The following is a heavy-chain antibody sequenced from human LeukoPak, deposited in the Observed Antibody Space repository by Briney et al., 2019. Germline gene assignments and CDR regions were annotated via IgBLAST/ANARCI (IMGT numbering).Heavy chain of an antibody. V-gene: IGHV3-21*01. J-gene: IGHJ6*03. CDR1: GFTFSSYS. Sequence: GGSLRLSCAASGFTFSSYSMNWVRQAPGKGLEWVSSISSSSYIYYADSVKGRFTTSRDNAKNSLYLQMNSLRAEDTAVYYCARETSSSWPVLYYYYYMDVWGKGTTVTVSS. CDR2: ISSSSYI. D-gene: IGHD6-13*01. CDR3: ARETSSSWPVLYYYYYMDV.